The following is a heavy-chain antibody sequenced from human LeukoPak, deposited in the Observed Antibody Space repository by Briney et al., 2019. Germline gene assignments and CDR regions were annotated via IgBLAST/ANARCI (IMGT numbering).Heavy chain of an antibody. V-gene: IGHV1-2*02. CDR3: ARVYYGSGSYGPYYYYYMDV. CDR2: INPNSGGT. J-gene: IGHJ6*03. D-gene: IGHD3-10*01. CDR1: GYTFTGYY. Sequence: GSSVKVSCKASGYTFTGYYMHWVRQAPGQGLEWMGWINPNSGGTNYAQKFQGRVTMTRDTSISTAYMELSRLRSDDTAVYYCARVYYGSGSYGPYYYYYMDVWGKGTTVTISS.